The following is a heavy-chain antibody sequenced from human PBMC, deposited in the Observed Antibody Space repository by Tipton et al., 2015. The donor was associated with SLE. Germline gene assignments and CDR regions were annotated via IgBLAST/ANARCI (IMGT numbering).Heavy chain of an antibody. V-gene: IGHV1-18*01. J-gene: IGHJ4*02. D-gene: IGHD3-10*01. CDR1: GYTFTSHG. Sequence: QLVQSGAEVKKPGASVKVSCKASGYTFTSHGISWVRQAPGQGLEWMGWISAYNGNTNYAQKLQGRVTMTTDTSTSTAYMELRSLRADDTAVYYCVQTSYGSVGPGDYFDYWGQGTLVTVSS. CDR2: ISAYNGNT. CDR3: VQTSYGSVGPGDYFDY.